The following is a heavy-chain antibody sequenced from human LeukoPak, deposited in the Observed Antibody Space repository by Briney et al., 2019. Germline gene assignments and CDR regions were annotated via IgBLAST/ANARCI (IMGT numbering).Heavy chain of an antibody. CDR3: AATYRTRGYTYGYFDY. CDR1: GDSITSGNYY. J-gene: IGHJ4*02. CDR2: IYYSGST. V-gene: IGHV4-39*01. Sequence: SETLSLTCTVSGDSITSGNYYWGWIRQPPVTGLEWIGNIYYSGSTYYNPSLKSRVSMSLDTSKNQFSLKLSSVTAADTAVYYCAATYRTRGYTYGYFDYWGQGTLVTVPS. D-gene: IGHD5-18*01.